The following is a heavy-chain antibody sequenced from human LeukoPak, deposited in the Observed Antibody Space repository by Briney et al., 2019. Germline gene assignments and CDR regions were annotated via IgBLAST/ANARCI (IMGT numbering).Heavy chain of an antibody. CDR3: ARKSGGRLLWFGVARRTNWFDP. D-gene: IGHD3-10*01. CDR1: GGSFSGYY. Sequence: SETLSLTCAVYGGSFSGYYWSWIRQPPGKGLEWIGEINHSGSTNYNPSLKSRVTISVDTSKNQFSLKPSSVTAADTAVYYCARKSGGRLLWFGVARRTNWFDPWGQGTLVTVSS. CDR2: INHSGST. J-gene: IGHJ5*02. V-gene: IGHV4-34*01.